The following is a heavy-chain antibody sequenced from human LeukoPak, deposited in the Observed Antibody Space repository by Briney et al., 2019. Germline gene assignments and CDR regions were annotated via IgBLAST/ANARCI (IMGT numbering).Heavy chain of an antibody. D-gene: IGHD6-19*01. Sequence: ASVRVSCKVSGYTLTELSMHWVRQAPGKGLEWMGGFDPEDGETIYAQKFQGRVTMTTDTSTSTAYMELRSLRSDDTAVYYCVREAVAGALRYYYMDVWGKGTTVTVSS. J-gene: IGHJ6*03. CDR1: GYTLTELS. CDR3: VREAVAGALRYYYMDV. CDR2: FDPEDGET. V-gene: IGHV1-24*01.